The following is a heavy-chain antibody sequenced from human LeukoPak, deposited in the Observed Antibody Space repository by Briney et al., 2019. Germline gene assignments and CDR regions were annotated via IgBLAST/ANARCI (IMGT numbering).Heavy chain of an antibody. V-gene: IGHV1-69*13. D-gene: IGHD6-19*01. J-gene: IGHJ4*02. CDR2: IIPIFGTA. CDR3: AGIAVAERSPFDY. Sequence: GASVKVSCKASGGTFSSYAISWVRQAPGQGLEWMGGIIPIFGTANYAQKFQGRVTITADESTSTAYMELSSLRSEDTAVYYCAGIAVAERSPFDYWGQGTLVTVSS. CDR1: GGTFSSYA.